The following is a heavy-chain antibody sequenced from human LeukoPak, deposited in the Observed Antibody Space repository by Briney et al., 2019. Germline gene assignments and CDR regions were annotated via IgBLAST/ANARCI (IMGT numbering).Heavy chain of an antibody. J-gene: IGHJ4*02. CDR1: GDSINSNY. V-gene: IGHV4-59*01. D-gene: IGHD2-15*01. CDR2: IYYGGST. CDR3: ARLLAGCPGGRCRAHFDY. Sequence: SETLSLTCSVSGDSINSNYWSWIRQPPGKGLEWNGYIYYGGSTNYNPSLKSRVSMSVDTSKNQFSRNLSSVTAADTAVYHCARLLAGCPGGRCRAHFDYWGQGTLVTVSS.